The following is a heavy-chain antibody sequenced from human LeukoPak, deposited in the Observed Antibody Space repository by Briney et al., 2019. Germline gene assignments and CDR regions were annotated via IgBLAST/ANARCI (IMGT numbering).Heavy chain of an antibody. CDR1: GFTFSDYY. CDR3: ARDLIAAAGTPDY. D-gene: IGHD6-13*01. J-gene: IGHJ4*02. Sequence: GGSLRPSCAASGFTFSDYYMSWIRQAPGKGLEWVSYISGSGSTIYYADSVKGRFTISRDNAKNSLHLQMNSLRAEDTAVYYCARDLIAAAGTPDYWGQGTLVTVSS. V-gene: IGHV3-11*01. CDR2: ISGSGSTI.